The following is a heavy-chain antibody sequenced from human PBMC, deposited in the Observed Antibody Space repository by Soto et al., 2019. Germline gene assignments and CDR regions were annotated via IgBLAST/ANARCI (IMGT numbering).Heavy chain of an antibody. CDR2: INAGNGNT. CDR3: ARQRTTVVTQAYFDH. CDR1: GYTFTSYA. V-gene: IGHV1-3*01. J-gene: IGHJ4*02. D-gene: IGHD4-17*01. Sequence: ASVKVSCKASGYTFTSYAMHWVRQAPGQRLEWMGWINAGNGNTKYSQKFQGRVTITRDTSASTAYMELSSLRSEDTAVYYCARQRTTVVTQAYFDHWGQGTRVTVSS.